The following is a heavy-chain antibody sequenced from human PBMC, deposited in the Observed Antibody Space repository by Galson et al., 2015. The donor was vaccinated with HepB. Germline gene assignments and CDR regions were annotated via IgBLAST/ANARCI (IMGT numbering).Heavy chain of an antibody. V-gene: IGHV3-21*01. J-gene: IGHJ6*02. Sequence: SLRLSCAASGFTFSSYSMNWVRQAPGKGLEWVSSNSSSSSYIYYADSVKGRFTISRDNAKNSLYLQMNSLRAEDTAVYYCARDRYYYDSSGYSDLYYYYYGMDVWGQGTTVTVSS. CDR2: NSSSSSYI. CDR3: ARDRYYYDSSGYSDLYYYYYGMDV. D-gene: IGHD3-22*01. CDR1: GFTFSSYS.